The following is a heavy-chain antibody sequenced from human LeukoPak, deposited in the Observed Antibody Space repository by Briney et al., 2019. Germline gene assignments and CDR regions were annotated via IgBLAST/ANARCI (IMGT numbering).Heavy chain of an antibody. Sequence: SETLSLTCTVSGGSISSSSYYWGWIRQPPGKGLEWIGSIYYSGSTYYNPSLKSRVTISVDTSKNQFSLKLSSVTAADTAVYYCARGPNTVTTYDAFDIWGQGTMVTVSS. J-gene: IGHJ3*02. CDR1: GGSISSSSYY. CDR2: IYYSGST. V-gene: IGHV4-39*07. CDR3: ARGPNTVTTYDAFDI. D-gene: IGHD4-17*01.